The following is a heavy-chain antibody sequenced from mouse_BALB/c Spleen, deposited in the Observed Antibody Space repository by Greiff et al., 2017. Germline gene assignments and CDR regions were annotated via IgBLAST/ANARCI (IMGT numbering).Heavy chain of an antibody. D-gene: IGHD2-10*02. CDR1: GYTFTSYV. Sequence: VQLQQSGPELVKPGPSVKMSCKASGYTFTSYVMHWVKQKPGQGLEWIGYINPYNDGTKYNEKFKGKATLTSDKSSSTAYMELSSLTSEDSAVYYCARSLPYGNPDYWGQGTTLTVSS. CDR2: INPYNDGT. CDR3: ARSLPYGNPDY. J-gene: IGHJ2*01. V-gene: IGHV1-14*01.